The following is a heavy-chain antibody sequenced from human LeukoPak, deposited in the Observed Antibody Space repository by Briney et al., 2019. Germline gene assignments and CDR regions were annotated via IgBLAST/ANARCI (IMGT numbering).Heavy chain of an antibody. D-gene: IGHD4-17*01. CDR3: ARHYYGDYFEY. CDR1: GFTFSSYE. CDR2: ISSSGSTI. J-gene: IGHJ4*02. Sequence: GGSLRLSCAASGFTFSSYEMNWVRQAPGKGLEWVSYISSSGSTIYYADSVKGRFTISRDNAKNSLYLQMNSLRAEDTAAYYCARHYYGDYFEYWGQGTLVTVSS. V-gene: IGHV3-48*03.